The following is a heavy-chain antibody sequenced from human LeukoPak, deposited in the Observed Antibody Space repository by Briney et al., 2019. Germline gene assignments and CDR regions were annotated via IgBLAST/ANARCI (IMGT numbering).Heavy chain of an antibody. D-gene: IGHD1-26*01. V-gene: IGHV4-59*01. CDR2: IYYSGST. Sequence: SETLSLTCTVSGGSINSYYWSWIRQPPGKGLEWIGYIYYSGSTNYNPSLKGRVSTSVDTSKNQFSLNLSSVAAADTAVYYCARDRETALFDHWGQGTLVTVSS. CDR3: ARDRETALFDH. J-gene: IGHJ4*02. CDR1: GGSINSYY.